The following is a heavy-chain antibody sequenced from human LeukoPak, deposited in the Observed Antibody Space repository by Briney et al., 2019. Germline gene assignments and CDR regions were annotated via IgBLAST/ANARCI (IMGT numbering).Heavy chain of an antibody. CDR3: ARETSPEYGYVY. D-gene: IGHD5-18*01. J-gene: IGHJ4*02. Sequence: PSETLSLTCTVSGGSISSSSYYWGWIRQPPGKGLEWIGSIYYSGSTYYNPSLKSRVTISVDTSKNQFSLKLSSVTAADTAVYYCARETSPEYGYVYWGQGTLVTASS. CDR1: GGSISSSSYY. V-gene: IGHV4-39*07. CDR2: IYYSGST.